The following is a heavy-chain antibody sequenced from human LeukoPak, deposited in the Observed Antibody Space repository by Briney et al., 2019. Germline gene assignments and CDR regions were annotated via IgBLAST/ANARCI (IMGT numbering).Heavy chain of an antibody. V-gene: IGHV3-66*04. CDR1: EFSVGSNY. CDR2: IYSGGST. D-gene: IGHD3-22*01. J-gene: IGHJ3*02. Sequence: GGSLRLSCAASEFSVGSNYMTWVRQAPGKGLEWVSLIYSGGSTYYADSVKGRFTISRDNSKNTLYLQMNSLRAEDTAVYYCTRHGGRDYYDSSEDAFDIWGQGTMVIVSS. CDR3: TRHGGRDYYDSSEDAFDI.